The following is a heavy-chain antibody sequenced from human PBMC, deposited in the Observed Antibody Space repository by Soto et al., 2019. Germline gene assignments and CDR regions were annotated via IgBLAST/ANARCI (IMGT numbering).Heavy chain of an antibody. V-gene: IGHV4-30-4*01. CDR1: GGSISSGDYY. D-gene: IGHD3-22*01. CDR3: ARSTNYYDSSGSRYFQH. Sequence: QVQLQESGPGLVKPSQTLSLTCTVSGGSISSGDYYWSWIRQPPGKGLEWIGYIYYSGSTYYNPSLKSRVTISVDTSKNQCSLKLSSVTAADTAVYYCARSTNYYDSSGSRYFQHWGQGTLVTVSS. CDR2: IYYSGST. J-gene: IGHJ1*01.